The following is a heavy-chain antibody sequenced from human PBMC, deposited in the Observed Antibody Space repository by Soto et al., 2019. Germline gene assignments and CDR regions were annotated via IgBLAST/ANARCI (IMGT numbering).Heavy chain of an antibody. CDR1: GYTFTSYG. CDR2: ISAYNGNT. V-gene: IGHV1-18*01. D-gene: IGHD4-17*01. CDR3: ARVRPVTTHLVDYYGKYF. J-gene: IGHJ6*02. Sequence: QVQLVQSGAEVKKPGASVKVSCKASGYTFTSYGISWVRQAPGQGLEWMGWISAYNGNTNYAQKVQGRVPMTKDTCTRTAYMELRSLRSDDTAVYYCARVRPVTTHLVDYYGKYFWGQGSTVTVSS.